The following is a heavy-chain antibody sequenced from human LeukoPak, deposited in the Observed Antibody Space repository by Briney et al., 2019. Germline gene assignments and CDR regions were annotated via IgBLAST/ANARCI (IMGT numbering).Heavy chain of an antibody. D-gene: IGHD6-6*01. CDR3: ARGIAARPSANFDY. J-gene: IGHJ4*02. V-gene: IGHV4-34*01. CDR1: GGSFSGYY. CDR2: INHSGST. Sequence: PSETLSLTCAVYGGSFSGYYWSWIRQPPGKGLEWIGEINHSGSTNYNPSLKSRVTISVDTSKNQFSLKLSSVTAADTAVYYCARGIAARPSANFDYWGQGTLVTVSS.